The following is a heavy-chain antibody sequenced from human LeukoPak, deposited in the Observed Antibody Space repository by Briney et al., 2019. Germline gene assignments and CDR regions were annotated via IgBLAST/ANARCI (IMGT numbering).Heavy chain of an antibody. CDR3: AKGLTPDYYDSRADY. D-gene: IGHD3-22*01. V-gene: IGHV3-23*01. Sequence: GGSLRLSCAASGFTFSDYRMNWVRQAPGKGLEWVSAISGSGGSTYYADSVKGRFTISRDNSKNTLYLQMNSLRAEDTAVYYCAKGLTPDYYDSRADYWGQGTLVTVSS. CDR2: ISGSGGST. J-gene: IGHJ4*02. CDR1: GFTFSDYR.